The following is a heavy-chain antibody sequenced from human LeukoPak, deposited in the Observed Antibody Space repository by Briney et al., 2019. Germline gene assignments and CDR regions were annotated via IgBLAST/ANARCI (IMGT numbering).Heavy chain of an antibody. CDR1: GFTFDDYA. J-gene: IGHJ4*02. Sequence: GKSLRLSCAASGFTFDDYAMHWVRQAPGKGLEWVSGISWNSGSIGYADSVKGRFTISRDNAKNYLYLQMNSLRAEDMALYYCAKSSGYYFYYFDYWGQGTLVTVSS. D-gene: IGHD3-22*01. V-gene: IGHV3-9*03. CDR3: AKSSGYYFYYFDY. CDR2: ISWNSGSI.